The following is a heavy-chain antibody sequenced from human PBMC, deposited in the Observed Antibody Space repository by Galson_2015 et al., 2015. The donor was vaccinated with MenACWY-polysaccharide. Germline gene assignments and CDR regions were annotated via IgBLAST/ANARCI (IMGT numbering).Heavy chain of an antibody. Sequence: SLRLSCAASGFSMTSYAVNWVRQAPGKGLEWVGVISGSGIDTRYADSVKGRFTISRDTSKSTLYLQMDSVRAEDTAKYYCAKSSQWGAVAVGSFDHWGQGTLVTVSS. D-gene: IGHD6-13*01. CDR2: ISGSGIDT. V-gene: IGHV3-23*01. CDR3: AKSSQWGAVAVGSFDH. J-gene: IGHJ4*02. CDR1: GFSMTSYA.